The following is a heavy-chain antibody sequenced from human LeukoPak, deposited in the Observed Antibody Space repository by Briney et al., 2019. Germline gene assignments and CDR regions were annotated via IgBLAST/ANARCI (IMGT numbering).Heavy chain of an antibody. CDR3: ATNYGGKLHPSDY. J-gene: IGHJ4*02. CDR2: IYYSGST. Sequence: PSETLSLTCTVSGGSISSSSYYWGWIRQPPGKGLEWIGSIYYSGSTYYNPSLKSRVTISVDTSKNQFSLKLSSVTAADTAVYYCATNYGGKLHPSDYWGQGTLVTVSS. CDR1: GGSISSSSYY. D-gene: IGHD4-23*01. V-gene: IGHV4-39*07.